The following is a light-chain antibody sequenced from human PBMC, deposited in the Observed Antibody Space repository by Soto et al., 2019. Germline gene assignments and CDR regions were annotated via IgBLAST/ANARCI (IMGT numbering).Light chain of an antibody. CDR1: QSVSSN. CDR3: QQYGSSPWT. Sequence: EIVMTQSPATLSVSQGERATLSCRASQSVSSNLAWYQQKPGQAPRLLIYGASTRATGIPARFSGSGSGTDFTLTISRLEPEDFAGYYRQQYGSSPWTFGQGTKVDNK. CDR2: GAS. J-gene: IGKJ1*01. V-gene: IGKV3-15*01.